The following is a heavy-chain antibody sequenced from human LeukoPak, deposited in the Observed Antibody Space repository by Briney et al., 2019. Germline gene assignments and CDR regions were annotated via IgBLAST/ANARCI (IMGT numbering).Heavy chain of an antibody. Sequence: GGSLRLSCAASGFTFSSYGMHWVRQAPGKGLEGVAVISYDGSNKYYADSVKGRFTISRDNSKNTLYLQMNSLRAEDTAVYYCAKDGGIAVAGIQDFDYWGQGTLVTVSS. V-gene: IGHV3-30*18. J-gene: IGHJ4*02. CDR2: ISYDGSNK. D-gene: IGHD6-19*01. CDR1: GFTFSSYG. CDR3: AKDGGIAVAGIQDFDY.